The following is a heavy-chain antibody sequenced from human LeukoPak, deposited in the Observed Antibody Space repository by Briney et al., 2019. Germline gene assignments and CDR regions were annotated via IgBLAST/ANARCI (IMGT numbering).Heavy chain of an antibody. J-gene: IGHJ5*02. D-gene: IGHD4-11*01. V-gene: IGHV4-38-2*02. CDR1: GYSINNGYN. CDR3: ARTYINCNNYFDP. Sequence: SETLSLTCSVSGYSINNGYNWGWVRQPPGKGLECIGSISHIGSTYYNPSLESRVTISLDTSKNQFSLELRSVTAADTAVYYCARTYINCNNYFDPWGQGTLVTVSS. CDR2: ISHIGST.